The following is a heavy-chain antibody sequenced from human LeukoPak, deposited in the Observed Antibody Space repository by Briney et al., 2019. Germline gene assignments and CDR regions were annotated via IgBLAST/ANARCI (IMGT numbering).Heavy chain of an antibody. CDR1: GFTFRSYV. V-gene: IGHV3-23*01. Sequence: GGSLRLSCAASGFTFRSYVMNWVRQAPGKGLEWVSAISSGGGTTYYADSVKGRFIVSRDNSKSTLFLQMDSLRAEDTAVYYCATGSCTNGVCYYHFDYWGQGILVTVSS. D-gene: IGHD2-8*01. J-gene: IGHJ4*02. CDR3: ATGSCTNGVCYYHFDY. CDR2: ISSGGGTT.